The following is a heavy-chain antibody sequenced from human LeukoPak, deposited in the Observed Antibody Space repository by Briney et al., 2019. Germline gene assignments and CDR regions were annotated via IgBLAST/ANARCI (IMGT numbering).Heavy chain of an antibody. CDR1: GYTFTGYY. CDR2: INPNSGGT. V-gene: IGHV1-2*02. J-gene: IGHJ6*03. CDR3: ARAPGWFGELHGYYYYYYMDV. D-gene: IGHD3-10*01. Sequence: ASVKVSCKASGYTFTGYYMHWVRQAPGQGLEWMGWINPNSGGTNYAQKFQGRVTMTRDTSISTAYMELSRLRSDDTAVYYCARAPGWFGELHGYYYYYYMDVWGKGTTVTISS.